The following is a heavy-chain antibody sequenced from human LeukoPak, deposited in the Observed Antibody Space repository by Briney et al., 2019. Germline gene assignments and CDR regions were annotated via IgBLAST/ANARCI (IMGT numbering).Heavy chain of an antibody. CDR2: ISPDSSYI. CDR3: VRGSYGAYDY. V-gene: IGHV3-21*01. J-gene: IGHJ4*02. Sequence: GGSLRLSCAASGFNFNTYTMNWVRQAPGKGLEWVSSISPDSSYIYYADAVHGRFTVSRDNAKYSLYLQMNSLRAEDTAVYYCVRGSYGAYDYWGQGSLVTVSS. D-gene: IGHD4-17*01. CDR1: GFNFNTYT.